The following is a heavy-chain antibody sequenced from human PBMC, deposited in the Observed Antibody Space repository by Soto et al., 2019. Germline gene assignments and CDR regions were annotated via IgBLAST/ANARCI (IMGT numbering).Heavy chain of an antibody. V-gene: IGHV3-21*01. D-gene: IGHD3-22*01. Sequence: PGGSLRLSCAASGFTFSGYSMNWVRQAPGKGLEWVSSISSSSSYIYYADSVKGRFTISRDNAKNSLYLQMNSLRAEDTAVYYCASLASSGYYRSPWGQGTLVTVSS. CDR2: ISSSSSYI. CDR3: ASLASSGYYRSP. J-gene: IGHJ5*02. CDR1: GFTFSGYS.